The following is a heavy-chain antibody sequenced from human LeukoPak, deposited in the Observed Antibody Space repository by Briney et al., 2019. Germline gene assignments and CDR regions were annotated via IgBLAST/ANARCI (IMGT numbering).Heavy chain of an antibody. Sequence: SVKVSCKASGGTFSTFAINWVRQAPGQGLEWMGGIIPIFGTANYAQKFQGRVTITADESTSTAYMELSSLRSEDTAVYYCARAVVPAAIPYYFDYWGQGTLVTVSS. J-gene: IGHJ4*02. CDR3: ARAVVPAAIPYYFDY. V-gene: IGHV1-69*13. D-gene: IGHD2-2*01. CDR2: IIPIFGTA. CDR1: GGTFSTFA.